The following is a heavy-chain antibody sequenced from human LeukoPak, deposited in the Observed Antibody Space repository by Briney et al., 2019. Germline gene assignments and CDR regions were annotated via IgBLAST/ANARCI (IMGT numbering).Heavy chain of an antibody. CDR1: GYSISSGYY. Sequence: PSETLSLTCTVSGYSISSGYYWGWIRQPPGKGLEWIGEITHSGSTNYNPSLKSRVTISVDTSKNQFSLKLSSVTAADTAVYYCARSGGPLNWFDPWGQGTLVTVSS. J-gene: IGHJ5*02. CDR2: ITHSGST. V-gene: IGHV4-38-2*02. CDR3: ARSGGPLNWFDP.